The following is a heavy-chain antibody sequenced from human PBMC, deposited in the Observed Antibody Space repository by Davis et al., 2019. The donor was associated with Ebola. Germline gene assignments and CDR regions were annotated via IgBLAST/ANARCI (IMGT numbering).Heavy chain of an antibody. J-gene: IGHJ4*02. D-gene: IGHD3-10*01. CDR1: GYTFTSYG. CDR2: ISAYNGNT. CDR3: ARDLGGITMVRGVLDY. V-gene: IGHV1-18*01. Sequence: ASVQVSCKASGYTFTSYGISWVRQPPGQGLEWMGWISAYNGNTNYAQKLQGRVTMTTDTSTSTAYMELRSLRSDDTAVYYCARDLGGITMVRGVLDYWGQGTLVTVSS.